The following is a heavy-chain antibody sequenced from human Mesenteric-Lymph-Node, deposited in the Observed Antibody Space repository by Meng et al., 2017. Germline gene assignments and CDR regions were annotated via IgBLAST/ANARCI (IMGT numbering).Heavy chain of an antibody. J-gene: IGHJ4*02. V-gene: IGHV4-4*02. CDR2: IYHSGST. CDR1: RGSIIRDNW. CDR3: ARGAIGYLIDY. D-gene: IGHD5-12*01. Sequence: QLAASGPALGHPAEPLCLTGSISRGSIIRDNWWSWVRQPPGKGLEWIGEIYHSGSTNYNPSLKSRVTISVDKSKNQFSLKLSSVTAADTAVYYCARGAIGYLIDYWGQGTLVTVSS.